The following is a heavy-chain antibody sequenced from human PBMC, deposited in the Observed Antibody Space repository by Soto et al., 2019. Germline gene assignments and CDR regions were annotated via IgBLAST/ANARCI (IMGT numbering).Heavy chain of an antibody. CDR1: GFTFSNYA. J-gene: IGHJ4*02. D-gene: IGHD6-6*01. V-gene: IGHV3-23*01. CDR3: AKEASSGSSGVFDY. CDR2: ITGGADTT. Sequence: EVQLLESGGGLVQPGESLRLSCAASGFTFSNYALNWVRQAPGKGLEWVSGITGGADTTFYADSVTGRFTVSRDNSKNTLYLQMNSLRPEDTAVFYCAKEASSGSSGVFDYWRQGTLVTVSS.